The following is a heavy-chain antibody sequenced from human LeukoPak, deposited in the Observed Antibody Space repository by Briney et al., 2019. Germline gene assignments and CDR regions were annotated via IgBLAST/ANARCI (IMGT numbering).Heavy chain of an antibody. V-gene: IGHV4-59*01. D-gene: IGHD6-6*01. CDR1: GGSISSYY. J-gene: IGHJ5*02. Sequence: SETLSLTCTDPGGSISSYYWSWIRQPPGEGLEWIGYIYYSGSTNYNPSLKSRVTISVDTSKNQFSLKLSSVTAADTAVYYCARLRPTPNSRVNWFDPWGQGTLVTVSS. CDR2: IYYSGST. CDR3: ARLRPTPNSRVNWFDP.